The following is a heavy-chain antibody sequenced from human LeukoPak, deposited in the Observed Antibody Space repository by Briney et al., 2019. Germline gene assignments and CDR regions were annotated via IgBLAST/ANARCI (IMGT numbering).Heavy chain of an antibody. J-gene: IGHJ4*02. V-gene: IGHV4-59*01. CDR2: IYYSGST. D-gene: IGHD5-18*01. CDR1: GGSISTYY. CDR3: ARSGDTAMVGDY. Sequence: SETLSLTCTVSGGSISTYYSSWIRQPPGKGLEWIGYIYYSGSTNYNPSLRSRVTISVDTSKNHFSLKLSSVTAADTAVYYCARSGDTAMVGDYWGQGTLVTVSS.